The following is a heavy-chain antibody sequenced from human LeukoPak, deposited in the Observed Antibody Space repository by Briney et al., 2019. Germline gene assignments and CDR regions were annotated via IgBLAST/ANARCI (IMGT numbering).Heavy chain of an antibody. CDR1: GGSISSGSYY. CDR2: IYTSGST. J-gene: IGHJ5*02. V-gene: IGHV4-61*02. Sequence: PSETLSLTCTVSGGSISSGSYYWSWIRQPAGKGLEWIGRIYTSGSTNYNPSLKSRVTISVDTSKNQFSLKLSSVTAADTAVYYCARGGGTVVTPWGQGTLVTVSS. D-gene: IGHD4-23*01. CDR3: ARGGGTVVTP.